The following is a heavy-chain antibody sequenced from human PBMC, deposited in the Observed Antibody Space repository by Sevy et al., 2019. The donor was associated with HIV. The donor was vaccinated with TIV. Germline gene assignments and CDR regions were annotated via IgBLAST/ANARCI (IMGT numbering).Heavy chain of an antibody. CDR3: ARDLGFTMVRGVFYYFDY. CDR2: IKQDGSEK. Sequence: GGSLRLSCAASGFTFSSYWMSWVRQAPGKGLEWVANIKQDGSEKYYVDSVKGRFTISRDNAKNSLYLQMNSLRAEDTAVYYCARDLGFTMVRGVFYYFDYWGQGTLVTVSS. D-gene: IGHD3-10*01. J-gene: IGHJ4*02. V-gene: IGHV3-7*01. CDR1: GFTFSSYW.